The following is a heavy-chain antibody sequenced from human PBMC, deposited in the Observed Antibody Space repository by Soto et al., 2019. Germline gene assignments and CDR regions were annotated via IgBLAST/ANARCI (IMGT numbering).Heavy chain of an antibody. Sequence: DVQLVESGGGLVQPGGSLRLSCAASGFTFNMYWMHWVRQAPGKGLEWISRISTDGTTTGYADSVRGRLTVSRDNAKNTLSLQMNSLRVEDTAVYYCIRDRTTITLFDYWGQGALVTVSS. CDR3: IRDRTTITLFDY. J-gene: IGHJ4*02. V-gene: IGHV3-74*01. D-gene: IGHD4-4*01. CDR2: ISTDGTTT. CDR1: GFTFNMYW.